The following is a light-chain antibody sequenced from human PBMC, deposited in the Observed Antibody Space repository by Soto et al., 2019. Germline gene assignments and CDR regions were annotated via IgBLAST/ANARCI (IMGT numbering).Light chain of an antibody. CDR2: GAS. CDR3: QQYDSSPRT. V-gene: IGKV3-20*01. J-gene: IGKJ1*01. CDR1: QSVSSQ. Sequence: VFTQAPARLSLSPGERATRSCRASQSVSSQLAWYQQKPGQAPRLLIYGASSRATGIPDRFSGSGSGTDFTLTIGRLEPEDLAVYYCQQYDSSPRTFGQGTKV.